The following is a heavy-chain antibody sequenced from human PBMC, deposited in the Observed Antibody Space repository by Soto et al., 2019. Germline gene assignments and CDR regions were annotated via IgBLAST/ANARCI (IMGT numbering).Heavy chain of an antibody. CDR3: ARNRNSSYNWNYYRPDDAFVI. D-gene: IGHD1-7*01. J-gene: IGHJ3*02. CDR1: GGTFSSYT. CDR2: IIPILGIA. Sequence: SVKVSCKASGGTFSSYTISWVRQAPGQWLEWMGRIIPILGIANYAQKFQGRVTITADKSTSTAYMELSSLRSEDTAVYYCARNRNSSYNWNYYRPDDAFVIWGQGTMVTVSS. V-gene: IGHV1-69*02.